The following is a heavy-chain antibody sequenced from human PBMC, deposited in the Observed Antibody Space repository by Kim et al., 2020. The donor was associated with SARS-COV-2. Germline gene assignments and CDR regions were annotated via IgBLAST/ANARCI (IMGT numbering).Heavy chain of an antibody. D-gene: IGHD3-22*01. J-gene: IGHJ5*02. CDR1: GGPLSSYY. V-gene: IGHV4-59*01. CDR3: ARALAGSRGDLPLAP. Sequence: SETLSLTSTVSGGPLSSYYWSWIRQPPGKGLEWIGFIYRSVTTTYNPALKSRVTISVDTSKSQFSLKMTSLTAADTAIYYCARALAGSRGDLPLAPWGPG. CDR2: IYRSVTT.